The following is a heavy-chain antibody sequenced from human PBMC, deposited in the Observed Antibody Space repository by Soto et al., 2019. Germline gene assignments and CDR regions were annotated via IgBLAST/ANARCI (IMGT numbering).Heavy chain of an antibody. J-gene: IGHJ5*02. D-gene: IGHD2-21*01. CDR1: GGSISTSRSY. CDR2: IFYSGST. V-gene: IGHV4-39*01. Sequence: PSENLSLTCNVSGGSISTSRSYWAWIRQPPGKGMEWLANIFYSGSTYYKPSLASRVNVSVDTSKNEFSLKLRSVTAADTAVYYCARQPTTGDTDLWFDPWGQGTLVTVSS. CDR3: ARQPTTGDTDLWFDP.